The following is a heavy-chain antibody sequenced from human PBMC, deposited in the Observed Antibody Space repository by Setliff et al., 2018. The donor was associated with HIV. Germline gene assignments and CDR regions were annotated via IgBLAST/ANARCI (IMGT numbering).Heavy chain of an antibody. D-gene: IGHD2-21*02. CDR3: TREDVGTAIYGAFDI. CDR1: GFTFSSYT. Sequence: PGGSLRLSCAASGFTFSSYTMNWVRQAPGKGLEWVSSISSTGRYIYYADSLKERPTISRDNAKNSLYLQVNSLSADDTALYFCTREDVGTAIYGAFDIWGLGTVVTVSS. CDR2: ISSTGRYI. V-gene: IGHV3-21*01. J-gene: IGHJ3*02.